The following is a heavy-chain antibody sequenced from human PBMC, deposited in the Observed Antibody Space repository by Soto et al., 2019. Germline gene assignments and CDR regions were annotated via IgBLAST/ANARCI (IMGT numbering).Heavy chain of an antibody. V-gene: IGHV1-69*12. J-gene: IGHJ4*02. Sequence: QVQLVQSGAEVKKPGSSVKVSCKASGGTFSSYAISWVRQAPGQGLEWMGGIIPILGTANYAQQFQGGVTITEEDSTSPAYMELSSRRAEDTAVYCCASVVAYSYGSGFAYWGQGTLVTVSS. CDR3: ASVVAYSYGSGFAY. D-gene: IGHD5-18*01. CDR2: IIPILGTA. CDR1: GGTFSSYA.